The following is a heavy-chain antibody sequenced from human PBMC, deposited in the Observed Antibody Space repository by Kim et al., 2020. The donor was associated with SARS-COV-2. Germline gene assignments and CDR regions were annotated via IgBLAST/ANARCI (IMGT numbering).Heavy chain of an antibody. D-gene: IGHD1-26*01. CDR2: T. J-gene: IGHJ5*02. V-gene: IGHV4-61*05. Sequence: TNYNPALKSRVIISVDKSKNQFSIKLSSVTAADTAVYYCAKGGPVGGADPGGQGTLVTVSS. CDR3: AKGGPVGGADP.